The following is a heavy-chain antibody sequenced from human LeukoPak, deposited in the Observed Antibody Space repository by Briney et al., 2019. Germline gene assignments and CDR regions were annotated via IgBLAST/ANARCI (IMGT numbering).Heavy chain of an antibody. Sequence: GGSLRLSPAPSGFSFSSYSMNCGRHAPRKGREWVSYISSSSSNISYADSVKGPFTISRDNAKNSLYLQMNSLTAEDSAVYYCARRSSGTGFDYWGQGTLVTVSS. CDR3: ARRSSGTGFDY. D-gene: IGHD6-13*01. CDR2: ISSSSSNI. V-gene: IGHV3-48*01. J-gene: IGHJ4*02. CDR1: GFSFSSYS.